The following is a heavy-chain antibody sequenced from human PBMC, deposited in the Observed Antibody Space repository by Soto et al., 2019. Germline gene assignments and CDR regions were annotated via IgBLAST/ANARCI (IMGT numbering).Heavy chain of an antibody. J-gene: IGHJ5*02. Sequence: SETLSLTCTVSGGSISSYYWSWIRQPPGKGLEWIGYIYYSGSTNYNPSLKSRVTISVDTSKNQFSLKLSSVTAADTAVYYCARVTTHIMVYAMWGNWFDPWGQGTLVTVSS. CDR3: ARVTTHIMVYAMWGNWFDP. D-gene: IGHD2-8*01. V-gene: IGHV4-59*01. CDR2: IYYSGST. CDR1: GGSISSYY.